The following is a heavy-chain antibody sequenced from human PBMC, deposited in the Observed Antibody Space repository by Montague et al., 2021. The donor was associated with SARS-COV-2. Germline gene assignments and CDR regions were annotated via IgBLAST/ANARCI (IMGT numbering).Heavy chain of an antibody. D-gene: IGHD5-12*01. CDR1: GFSFSGYA. J-gene: IGHJ4*02. CDR2: VSGSGATT. V-gene: IGHV3-23*01. Sequence: SLRLSCAASGFSFSGYAMTWVRQTPGKGLEWVSTVSGSGATTNYXDSVKGRFTISRDNSQNTLRLQMNSLRAEDTAVYYCAKGFRGYTGSYFDYWGQGTLVTVSS. CDR3: AKGFRGYTGSYFDY.